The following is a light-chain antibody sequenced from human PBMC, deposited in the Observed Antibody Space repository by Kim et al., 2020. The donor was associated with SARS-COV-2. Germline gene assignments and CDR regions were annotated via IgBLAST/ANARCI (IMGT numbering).Light chain of an antibody. Sequence: ASVGDRVPISCPASQGISHYLALFQQKPGKAPKSLIYGVSNLQSGVPSRFRGSGSGTDFSLTISSLQPEDFAIYYCQQYYSHPRTFGQGTKVDIK. CDR1: QGISHY. V-gene: IGKV1-16*01. CDR3: QQYYSHPRT. J-gene: IGKJ1*01. CDR2: GVS.